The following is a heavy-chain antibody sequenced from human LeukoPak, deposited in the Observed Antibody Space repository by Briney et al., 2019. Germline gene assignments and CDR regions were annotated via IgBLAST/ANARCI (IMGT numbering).Heavy chain of an antibody. V-gene: IGHV1-2*02. J-gene: IGHJ6*03. CDR1: GYTFTGYY. CDR3: ATSAGDYRAGHYYYMGV. D-gene: IGHD4-11*01. CDR2: INPNTAGT. Sequence: ASVKVSCKASGYTFTGYYFHWVRQAPGQGLEWMGWINPNTAGTNYAQKFLGGVTLTWDTSISTAYMELTRLTSDDTAVYYCATSAGDYRAGHYYYMGVWGKGTTVTVSS.